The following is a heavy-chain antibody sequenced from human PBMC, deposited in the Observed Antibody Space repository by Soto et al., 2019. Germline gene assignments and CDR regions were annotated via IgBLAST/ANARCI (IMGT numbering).Heavy chain of an antibody. CDR3: ATGAYCSGGSCSDYYYYYYGMDV. CDR1: GFTFRSSA. V-gene: IGHV1-58*01. CDR2: LVVGTGNT. J-gene: IGHJ6*02. D-gene: IGHD2-15*01. Sequence: SVKVSCKTSGFTFRSSAVQWVRQARGQRLEWIGWLVVGTGNTNYAQKFQQRVTISSDRSTNTVSMELSSLTSEDTAVYYCATGAYCSGGSCSDYYYYYYGMDVWGQGTTVTVSS.